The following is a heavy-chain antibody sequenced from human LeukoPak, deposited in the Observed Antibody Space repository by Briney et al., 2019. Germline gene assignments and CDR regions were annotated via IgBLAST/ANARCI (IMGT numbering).Heavy chain of an antibody. CDR1: GFIFDTHT. V-gene: IGHV3-23*01. J-gene: IGHJ6*02. CDR2: ISGSGDST. Sequence: GGSLRLSCTASGFIFDTHTLTWVRQAPGKGLEWVASISGSGDSTNYGDSVKGRFTISRDNFKRTVHLEMSNLRADDTAMYYCVRRTAVRGMDFWGLGTTVIVSS. CDR3: VRRTAVRGMDF. D-gene: IGHD1-14*01.